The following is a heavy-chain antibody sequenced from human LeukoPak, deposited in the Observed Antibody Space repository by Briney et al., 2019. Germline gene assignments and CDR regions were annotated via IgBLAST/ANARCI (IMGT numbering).Heavy chain of an antibody. V-gene: IGHV4-39*07. Sequence: SETLSLTCAVSGGSISSGGYSWSWIRQPPGKGLEWIGSIYYSGSTYYNPSLKSRVTISLDTSKNQFSLKLRSVTAADTAVYYCARDTRDAFDIWGQGTMVTVSS. CDR3: ARDTRDAFDI. J-gene: IGHJ3*02. CDR1: GGSISSGGYS. CDR2: IYYSGST.